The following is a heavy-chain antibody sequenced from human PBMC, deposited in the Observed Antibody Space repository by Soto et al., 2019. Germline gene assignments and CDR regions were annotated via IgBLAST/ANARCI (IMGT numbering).Heavy chain of an antibody. D-gene: IGHD6-13*01. CDR3: ARDPDLIEAAGNYFDY. CDR1: GFTLSTYS. Sequence: GGSLRLSCSVSGFTLSTYSMHWVRQAPVKGLEWVAVVSFDGVNKHYRDSLKGRFTISRDIAKNMLYLQMTSLRLEDTALYYCARDPDLIEAAGNYFDYWGQVTLVTFSS. V-gene: IGHV3-30-3*01. J-gene: IGHJ4*02. CDR2: VSFDGVNK.